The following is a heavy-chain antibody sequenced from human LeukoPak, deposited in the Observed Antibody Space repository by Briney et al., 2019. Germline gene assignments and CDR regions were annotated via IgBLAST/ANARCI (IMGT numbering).Heavy chain of an antibody. V-gene: IGHV4-4*07. J-gene: IGHJ2*01. CDR1: GGSISRYY. Sequence: SGTLSLTCTVSGGSISRYYWSWIRQPAGKGLDWIGRIYTSGSTNYNPRLKSRGTMSVDTSKNQFSLDLSSVTAADTAVYHCARSGYSSSWYWYFDLWGRGTLVTVSS. D-gene: IGHD6-13*01. CDR3: ARSGYSSSWYWYFDL. CDR2: IYTSGST.